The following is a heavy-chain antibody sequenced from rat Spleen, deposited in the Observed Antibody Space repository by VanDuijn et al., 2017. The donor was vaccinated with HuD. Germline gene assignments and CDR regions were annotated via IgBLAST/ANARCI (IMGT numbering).Heavy chain of an antibody. V-gene: IGHV2-45*01. CDR3: ASQYYYDGYYRDY. Sequence: VQLVESGGGLVQPGRSLKLSCAASGFTFSNYGMAWVRQPPGKGLEWMGVMWSGGSTDYNSALKSRLSISRDTSKSQVFLKMNILQTDDTVIYFCASQYYYDGYYRDYWGQGVMVTVSS. CDR2: MWSGGST. CDR1: GFTFSNYG. J-gene: IGHJ2*01. D-gene: IGHD1-12*03.